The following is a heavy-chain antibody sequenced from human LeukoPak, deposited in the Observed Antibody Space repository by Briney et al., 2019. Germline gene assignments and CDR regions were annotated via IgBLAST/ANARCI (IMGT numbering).Heavy chain of an antibody. CDR3: AKGQITMVRGVISYTSLDY. CDR1: GFTFSSYA. J-gene: IGHJ4*02. D-gene: IGHD3-10*01. V-gene: IGHV3-23*01. CDR2: ISGSGGST. Sequence: GGSLRLSCAASGFTFSSYAMSWVRRAPGEGLEWVSAISGSGGSTYYADSVKGRFTISRDNSKNTLYPQMNSLRAEDTAVYYCAKGQITMVRGVISYTSLDYWGQGTLVTVSS.